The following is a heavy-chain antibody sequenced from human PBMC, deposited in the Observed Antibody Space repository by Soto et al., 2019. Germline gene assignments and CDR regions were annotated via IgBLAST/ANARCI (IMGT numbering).Heavy chain of an antibody. D-gene: IGHD5-12*01. V-gene: IGHV1-69*13. J-gene: IGHJ4*02. CDR2: IIPIFGTA. CDR1: GGTFSSYA. Sequence: SVKVSCKASGGTFSSYAISWVRQAPGQGLEWMGGIIPIFGTANYAQKFQGRVTITADESTSTAYMELSSLRSEDTAVYYCARVQDGYNFFDYWGQGTLVTVSS. CDR3: ARVQDGYNFFDY.